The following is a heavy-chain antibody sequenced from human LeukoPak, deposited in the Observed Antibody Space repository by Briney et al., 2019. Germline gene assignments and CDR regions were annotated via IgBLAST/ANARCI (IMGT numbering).Heavy chain of an antibody. CDR2: IIPIFGTA. CDR1: GYTFTGYY. Sequence: ASVKVSCKASGYTFTGYYMHWVRQAPGQGLEWMGGIIPIFGTANYAQKFQGRVTITADESTSTAYMELSSLRSEDTAVYYCARAPPYCSGGSCYLSGVDVWGQGTTVTVSS. D-gene: IGHD2-15*01. V-gene: IGHV1-69*13. J-gene: IGHJ6*02. CDR3: ARAPPYCSGGSCYLSGVDV.